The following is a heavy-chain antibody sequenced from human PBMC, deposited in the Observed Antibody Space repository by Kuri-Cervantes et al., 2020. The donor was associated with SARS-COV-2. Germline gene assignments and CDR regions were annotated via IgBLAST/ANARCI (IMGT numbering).Heavy chain of an antibody. CDR2: IRYDGSNK. J-gene: IGHJ4*02. V-gene: IGHV3-30*02. D-gene: IGHD3-3*01. Sequence: GGSLRLSCAASGFTFSSYGMHWVRQAPGKGLEWVAFIRYDGSNKYYADSVKGRFTISRDNSKNTLYLQMNSLRAEDTAVYYCAREATIFGVVNNDYWGQGTLVTVSS. CDR3: AREATIFGVVNNDY. CDR1: GFTFSSYG.